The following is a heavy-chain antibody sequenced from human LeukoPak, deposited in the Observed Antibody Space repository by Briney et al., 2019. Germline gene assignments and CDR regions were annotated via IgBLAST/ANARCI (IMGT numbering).Heavy chain of an antibody. CDR3: AKHPLAGGNPDY. CDR2: INGNGVGT. J-gene: IGHJ4*02. D-gene: IGHD1-14*01. Sequence: GGSLRLSCAASGFTFSSYAMSWVRQTPGRGLEWVSAINGNGVGTFYAGSVVGRFTISRDNSKNTLYLQMSSLRVEDTAVYYCAKHPLAGGNPDYWGQGTLVTVPS. CDR1: GFTFSSYA. V-gene: IGHV3-23*01.